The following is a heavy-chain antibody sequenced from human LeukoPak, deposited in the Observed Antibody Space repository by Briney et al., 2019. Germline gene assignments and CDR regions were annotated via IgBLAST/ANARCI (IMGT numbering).Heavy chain of an antibody. CDR3: ARGGSI. CDR2: MNQDGSEK. V-gene: IGHV3-7*01. J-gene: IGHJ4*02. D-gene: IGHD1-26*01. CDR1: GFTFSSYW. Sequence: PGGSLRLSCAAWGFTFSSYWMSWVRQAPGKGLEWVANMNQDGSEKYYVDSVRGRFTISRDNAKNSLYLQMSSLKVEGTAVYYCARGGSIGGQGTLVTVAS.